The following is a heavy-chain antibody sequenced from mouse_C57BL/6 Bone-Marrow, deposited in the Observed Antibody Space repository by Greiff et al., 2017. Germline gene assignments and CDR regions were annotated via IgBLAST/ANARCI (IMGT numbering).Heavy chain of an antibody. D-gene: IGHD1-1*01. J-gene: IGHJ3*01. V-gene: IGHV1-15*01. Sequence: VQLQQSGAELVRPGASVTLSCKASGYTFTDYEMHWVKQTPVHGLEWIGAIDPETGGTAYNQKFKGKAILTADKSSSTAYMELRSLTSEDSAVYYCTRSEDGSSAYWGQGTLVTVSA. CDR2: IDPETGGT. CDR3: TRSEDGSSAY. CDR1: GYTFTDYE.